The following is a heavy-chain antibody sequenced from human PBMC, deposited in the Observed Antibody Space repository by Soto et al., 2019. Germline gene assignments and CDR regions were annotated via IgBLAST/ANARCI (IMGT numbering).Heavy chain of an antibody. J-gene: IGHJ3*02. D-gene: IGHD2-21*02. CDR1: GASISGYY. V-gene: IGHV4-59*01. Sequence: SETLSLTCTVSGASISGYYWTWIRQPPGKGLEWIGYIYYSGSTSYNPSLKSRVTISLDTSKNQFSLKLSSVTAADTAVYYCARVGGCGGDCYSYAFDIWGQGTMVTVSS. CDR2: IYYSGST. CDR3: ARVGGCGGDCYSYAFDI.